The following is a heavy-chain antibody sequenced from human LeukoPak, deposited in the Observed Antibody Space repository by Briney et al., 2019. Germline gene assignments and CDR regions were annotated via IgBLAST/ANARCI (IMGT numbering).Heavy chain of an antibody. CDR3: ARRDLGYCSSTSCYTGDYYGMDV. J-gene: IGHJ6*02. V-gene: IGHV1-46*01. D-gene: IGHD2-2*02. Sequence: ASVKVSCKASGYTFTSYYMHWVRQAPGQGLEWMGIINPSGGSTSYAQKFQGRVTITADESTSTAYMELSSLRSEDTAVYYCARRDLGYCSSTSCYTGDYYGMDVWGQGTTVTVSS. CDR1: GYTFTSYY. CDR2: INPSGGST.